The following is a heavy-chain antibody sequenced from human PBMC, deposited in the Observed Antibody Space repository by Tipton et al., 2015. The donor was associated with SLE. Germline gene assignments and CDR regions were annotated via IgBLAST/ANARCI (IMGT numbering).Heavy chain of an antibody. CDR1: GGSFSGYY. D-gene: IGHD7-27*01. CDR2: INHSGST. J-gene: IGHJ3*02. V-gene: IGHV4-34*01. Sequence: TLSLTCAVYGGSFSGYYWSWIRQPPGKGLEWIGEINHSGSTNYNPSLKSRVTISVDTSKNQFSLKLSSVTAADTAAYYCARGGDRDAFDIWGQGTMVTVSS. CDR3: ARGGDRDAFDI.